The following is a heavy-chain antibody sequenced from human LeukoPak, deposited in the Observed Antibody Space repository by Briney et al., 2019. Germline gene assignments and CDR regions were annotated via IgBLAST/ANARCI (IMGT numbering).Heavy chain of an antibody. CDR3: ARVYCSSTSCYAVDY. D-gene: IGHD2-2*01. CDR1: GYTFTGYY. Sequence: ASVKVSCKASGYTFTGYYMHWVRQAPGQGLEWMGWINPNSGGTNYTQKFQGRVTMTTDTSTSTAYMELRSLRSDDTAVYYCARVYCSSTSCYAVDYWGQGTLVTVSS. CDR2: INPNSGGT. J-gene: IGHJ4*02. V-gene: IGHV1-2*02.